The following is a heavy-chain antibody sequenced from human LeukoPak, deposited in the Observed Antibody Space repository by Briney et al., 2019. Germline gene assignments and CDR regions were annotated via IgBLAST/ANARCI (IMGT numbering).Heavy chain of an antibody. Sequence: GESLKISCKGSGYSFTSYWIGWVRQAPGKGLEWVGRIKSKTDGGTTDYAAPVKGRFTISRDDSKNTLYLQMNSLKTEDTAVYYCTSFDPWGQGTLVTVSS. CDR3: TSFDP. J-gene: IGHJ5*02. V-gene: IGHV3-15*01. CDR1: GYSFTSYW. CDR2: IKSKTDGGTT.